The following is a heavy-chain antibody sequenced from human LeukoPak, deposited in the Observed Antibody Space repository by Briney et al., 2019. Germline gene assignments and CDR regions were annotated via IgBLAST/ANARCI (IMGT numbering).Heavy chain of an antibody. Sequence: PGGSLRLSCAASGFSFSVYWMHWVRQAPGKGPVWVSRIKTDGSITDYADFVKGRFTISRDNAKNTLYLQMNSLRAEDTAVYYCAKRGAEVGATVAPGDYWGQGTLLTVSS. D-gene: IGHD1-26*01. CDR2: IKTDGSIT. J-gene: IGHJ4*02. V-gene: IGHV3-74*01. CDR3: AKRGAEVGATVAPGDY. CDR1: GFSFSVYW.